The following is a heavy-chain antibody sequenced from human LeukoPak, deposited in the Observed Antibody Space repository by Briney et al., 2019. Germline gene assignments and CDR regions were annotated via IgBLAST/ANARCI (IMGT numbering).Heavy chain of an antibody. D-gene: IGHD5-18*01. CDR2: IYNSGST. V-gene: IGHV4-59*01. Sequence: SETLSLTCTVSGGSISNYDWSWIRQFPGKGLEWTGYIYNSGSTNYNPSLKSRVTISKDTSKNQFFLKLSSVTAADTAVYYCARVGAAMDNFDYWGQGTLVTVS. CDR3: ARVGAAMDNFDY. CDR1: GGSISNYD. J-gene: IGHJ4*02.